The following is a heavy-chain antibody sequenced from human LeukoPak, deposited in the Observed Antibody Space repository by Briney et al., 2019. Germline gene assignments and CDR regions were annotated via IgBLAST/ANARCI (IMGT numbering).Heavy chain of an antibody. CDR3: ARAVLWFGESYFDY. V-gene: IGHV1-18*01. D-gene: IGHD3-10*01. CDR1: GYTFTSYG. Sequence: SVKVSCKASGYTFTSYGISWVRQAPGQGLEWMGWISAYNGNTNYAQKLQGRVTMTTDTSTSTAYMELRSLRSDDTAVYYCARAVLWFGESYFDYWGQGTLVTVS. CDR2: ISAYNGNT. J-gene: IGHJ4*02.